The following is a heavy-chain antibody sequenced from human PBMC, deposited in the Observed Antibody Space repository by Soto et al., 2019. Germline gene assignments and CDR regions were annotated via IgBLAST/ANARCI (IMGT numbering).Heavy chain of an antibody. Sequence: GGSLRLSCAASGFTFDDYAMHWVRQAPGKGLEWVSGISWNSGSIGYADSVKGRFTISRDNAKNSLYLQMNSLRAEDTALYYCAKDRWGSSTHFDYWGQGTLVTVSS. J-gene: IGHJ4*02. CDR2: ISWNSGSI. CDR1: GFTFDDYA. V-gene: IGHV3-9*01. D-gene: IGHD2-21*01. CDR3: AKDRWGSSTHFDY.